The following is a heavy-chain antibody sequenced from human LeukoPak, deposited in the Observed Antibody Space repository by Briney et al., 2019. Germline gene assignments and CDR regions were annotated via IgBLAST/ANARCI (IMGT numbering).Heavy chain of an antibody. Sequence: PSETLSLTCTVSGGSVSSGSYYWSWIRQPPGKGLEWIGYIYYSGSTNYNPSLKSRVTISVDTPKNQFSLKLSSVTAADTAVYYCARGFVVVPAAMPQFDPWGQGTLVTVSS. V-gene: IGHV4-61*01. J-gene: IGHJ5*02. CDR3: ARGFVVVPAAMPQFDP. CDR2: IYYSGST. CDR1: GGSVSSGSYY. D-gene: IGHD2-2*01.